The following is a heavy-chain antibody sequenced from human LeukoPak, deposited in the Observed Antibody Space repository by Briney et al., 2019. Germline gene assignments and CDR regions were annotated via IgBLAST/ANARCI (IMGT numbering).Heavy chain of an antibody. CDR3: AKVHYYDSQGCCDY. J-gene: IGHJ4*02. Sequence: GGSLRLSCAASGFTFSSYGIHWVRQAPGKGLEWVAVISTDGSDKYYADSVKGRFTISRDNSKNILYLQMNSLRAEDTAVYYCAKVHYYDSQGCCDYWGEGTLVTVSP. CDR2: ISTDGSDK. CDR1: GFTFSSYG. V-gene: IGHV3-30*18. D-gene: IGHD3-22*01.